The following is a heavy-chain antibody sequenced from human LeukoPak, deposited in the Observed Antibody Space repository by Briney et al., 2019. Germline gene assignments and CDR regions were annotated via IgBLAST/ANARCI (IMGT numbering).Heavy chain of an antibody. CDR1: GGSISSYY. CDR3: ARGILFSYPRTAFDI. V-gene: IGHV4-4*07. CDR2: IYTSGST. J-gene: IGHJ3*02. Sequence: SETLSLTCTVSGGSISSYYWSWIRQPAGKGLEWIGRIYTSGSTNYNPSLKSRVTMSVDTSKNQFSLKLSSVTAADTAVYYCARGILFSYPRTAFDIWGQGTMVTVSS. D-gene: IGHD1-26*01.